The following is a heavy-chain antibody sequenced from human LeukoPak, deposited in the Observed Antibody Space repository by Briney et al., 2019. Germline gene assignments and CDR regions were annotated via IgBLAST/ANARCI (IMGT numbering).Heavy chain of an antibody. CDR2: IYYSGST. D-gene: IGHD3-10*01. Sequence: PSETLSLTCTVSGGSISISGYYWGWIRQPPGKGLEWIGYIYYSGSTYYNPSLRSRGTISVDTSKNQFSLKLSSVTAADTAVYYCARGGRNNYASPDCWGQGTLVTVSS. CDR3: ARGGRNNYASPDC. CDR1: GGSISISGYY. J-gene: IGHJ4*02. V-gene: IGHV4-30-4*08.